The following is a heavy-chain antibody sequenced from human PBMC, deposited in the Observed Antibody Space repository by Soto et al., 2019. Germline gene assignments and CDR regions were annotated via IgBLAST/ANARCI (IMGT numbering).Heavy chain of an antibody. J-gene: IGHJ5*02. Sequence: EASVKVSCKASGYTFTSYAMHWVRQAPGQRLEWMGWINAGNGNTKYSQKFQGRVTITRDTSASTAYMELSSLRSEDTAVYYCARDRARINWFDPWGQGTLVTVSS. CDR2: INAGNGNT. D-gene: IGHD2-15*01. V-gene: IGHV1-3*01. CDR3: ARDRARINWFDP. CDR1: GYTFTSYA.